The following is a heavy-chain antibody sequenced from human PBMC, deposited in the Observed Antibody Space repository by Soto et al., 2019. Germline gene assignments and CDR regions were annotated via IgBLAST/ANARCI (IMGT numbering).Heavy chain of an antibody. CDR3: ARGLDSGRYYAFDP. CDR2: IYSSGST. CDR1: GGPITGGSYY. D-gene: IGHD1-26*01. J-gene: IGHJ5*02. Sequence: QVQLQESGPGLVKPSQTLSLTCTVSGGPITGGSYYWNWIRQHPGKGLEWIGYIYSSGSTHYDPSLRTRLTLSADTSKNPCSRNLSSVTAADTAVDYCARGLDSGRYYAFDPWGQGTLVTVSS. V-gene: IGHV4-31*03.